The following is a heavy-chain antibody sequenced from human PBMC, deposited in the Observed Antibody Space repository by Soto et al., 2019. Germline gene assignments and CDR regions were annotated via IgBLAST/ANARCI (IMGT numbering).Heavy chain of an antibody. J-gene: IGHJ4*02. CDR2: IYGGGGGET. V-gene: IGHV3-23*04. D-gene: IGHD6-6*01. CDR1: GFPFSTYT. CDR3: AKDRHPDARWPFDR. Sequence: EVQLVESGGGLIQPGGSLRLSCAASGFPFSTYTMSWVRQAPGKGLEWVSGIYGGGGGETFYARSVRGRFTISRDNSNSEVYLQMTSLRVEDKGVYYCAKDRHPDARWPFDRWGQGTLVTVSS.